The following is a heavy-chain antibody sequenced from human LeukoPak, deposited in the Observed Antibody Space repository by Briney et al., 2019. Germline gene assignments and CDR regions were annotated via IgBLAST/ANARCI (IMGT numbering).Heavy chain of an antibody. CDR3: TRGRAAGD. D-gene: IGHD6-19*01. J-gene: IGHJ4*02. Sequence: ASVKVSCKASGYTFTNNDINWVRQTTGQGIEWMGWVSPDSGDTGYAPNFRGRVTMTTDTSINTAYMELTSLSSEDTAIYYCTRGRAAGDWGQGTLVTVSS. CDR1: GYTFTNND. V-gene: IGHV1-8*01. CDR2: VSPDSGDT.